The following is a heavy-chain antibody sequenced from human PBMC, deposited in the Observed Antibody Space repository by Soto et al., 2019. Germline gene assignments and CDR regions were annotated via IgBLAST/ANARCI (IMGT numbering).Heavy chain of an antibody. Sequence: SETLSLTCAVYGGSFSGYYWSWMRQPPGKGLEWIGEINHSGSTNYNPSLKSRVTISVDTSKNQFSLKLSSVTAADTAVYYCARGTGLRYFDWLSANYYYGMDVWGQGTTVTVSS. CDR1: GGSFSGYY. D-gene: IGHD3-9*01. CDR2: INHSGST. V-gene: IGHV4-34*01. J-gene: IGHJ6*02. CDR3: ARGTGLRYFDWLSANYYYGMDV.